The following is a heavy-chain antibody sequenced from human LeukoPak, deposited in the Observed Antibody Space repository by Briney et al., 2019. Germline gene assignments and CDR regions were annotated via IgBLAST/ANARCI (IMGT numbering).Heavy chain of an antibody. CDR1: GFTFLDYA. D-gene: IGHD3-10*01. CDR2: ICWDGGST. CDR3: ATDLGLLQWFGELVN. J-gene: IGHJ4*02. V-gene: IGHV3-43D*03. Sequence: GGALRVSCAGSGFTFLDYAMHGVRPAPGKGLEGVSLICWDGGSTYYADSVKGRFTISRDNSKNSLYLQMNSLRAEDTALYYYATDLGLLQWFGELVNWGQGTLVTVSP.